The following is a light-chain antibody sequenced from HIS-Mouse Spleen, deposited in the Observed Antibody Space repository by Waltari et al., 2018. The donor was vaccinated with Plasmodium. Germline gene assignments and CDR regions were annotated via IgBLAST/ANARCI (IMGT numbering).Light chain of an antibody. Sequence: EIVMTQSPATLSVSPGERATLSCRASQSVSSTLAWYQQKPGRARRPLIYVASTRATGSPARCRGSGSGTEVTLTISSMQSEDFAVDYCQQYNNWPLGTFGQGTKVEIK. CDR2: VAS. J-gene: IGKJ1*01. V-gene: IGKV3-15*01. CDR3: QQYNNWPLGT. CDR1: QSVSST.